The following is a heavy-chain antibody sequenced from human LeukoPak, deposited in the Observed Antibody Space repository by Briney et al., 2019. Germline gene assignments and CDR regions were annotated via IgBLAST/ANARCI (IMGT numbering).Heavy chain of an antibody. J-gene: IGHJ4*02. CDR2: ISGSGGST. CDR1: GFTFSSYA. D-gene: IGHD3-22*01. CDR3: AKDLYYDSTRDYFDY. V-gene: IGHV3-23*01. Sequence: GGSLRLSCAASGFTFSSYAMSWVRQAPGKGLEWVSAISGSGGSTYYADSVKGRFTISRDNSKNTLYLQMNSLRAEDTAVYYCAKDLYYDSTRDYFDYWGQGTLVTVSS.